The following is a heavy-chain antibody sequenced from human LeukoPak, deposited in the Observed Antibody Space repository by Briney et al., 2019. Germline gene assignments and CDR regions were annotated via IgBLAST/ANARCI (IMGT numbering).Heavy chain of an antibody. V-gene: IGHV1-2*02. CDR1: GYTFTGYY. D-gene: IGHD3-22*01. Sequence: ASVTVSCKASGYTFTGYYMHWVRQAPGQGLEWMGWINPNSGGTNYAQKFQGRVTMTRDTSISTAYMELSRLRSDDTAVYYCARGFYYYDSSGYYYDGTYFDYWGQGTLVTVSS. CDR3: ARGFYYYDSSGYYYDGTYFDY. CDR2: INPNSGGT. J-gene: IGHJ4*02.